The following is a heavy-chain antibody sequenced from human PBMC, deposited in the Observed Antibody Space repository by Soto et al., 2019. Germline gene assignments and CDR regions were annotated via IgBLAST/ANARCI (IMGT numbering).Heavy chain of an antibody. Sequence: ASGKVSCKASGGTFSSYAISWVRQAPGQGLEWMGGIIPIFGTANYAQKFQGRVTITADDSTSTAYMELSSLRSEDTAVYYCARDLEIFGVVMGIDPWGQGTLVTVSS. V-gene: IGHV1-69*13. CDR3: ARDLEIFGVVMGIDP. J-gene: IGHJ5*02. CDR1: GGTFSSYA. CDR2: IIPIFGTA. D-gene: IGHD3-3*01.